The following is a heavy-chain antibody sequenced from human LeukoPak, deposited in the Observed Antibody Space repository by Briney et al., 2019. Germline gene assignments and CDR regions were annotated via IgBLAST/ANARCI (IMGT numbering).Heavy chain of an antibody. Sequence: GGSLRLSCAASGFTFSSYAMSWVRQAPGKGLEWVSYISSSSITIFYADSVKGRFTISRDIARNSLYLQMNSLRAEDTAVYYCAKESITMIVVVITTGYFDYWGQGTLVTVSS. V-gene: IGHV3-48*01. J-gene: IGHJ4*02. CDR2: ISSSSITI. D-gene: IGHD3-22*01. CDR1: GFTFSSYA. CDR3: AKESITMIVVVITTGYFDY.